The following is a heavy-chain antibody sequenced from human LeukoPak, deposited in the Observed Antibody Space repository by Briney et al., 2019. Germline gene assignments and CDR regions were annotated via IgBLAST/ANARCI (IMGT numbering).Heavy chain of an antibody. CDR1: GYTFTGYY. V-gene: IGHV1-2*02. D-gene: IGHD3-3*01. J-gene: IGHJ4*02. Sequence: VASVKVSFKASGYTFTGYYMHWVRQAPGQGLEWMGWINPNSGGTNYAQKFQGRVTMTRDTSISTAYMELSRLRSDDTAVYYCARDREDDFWSGSHFDYWGQGTLVTVSS. CDR3: ARDREDDFWSGSHFDY. CDR2: INPNSGGT.